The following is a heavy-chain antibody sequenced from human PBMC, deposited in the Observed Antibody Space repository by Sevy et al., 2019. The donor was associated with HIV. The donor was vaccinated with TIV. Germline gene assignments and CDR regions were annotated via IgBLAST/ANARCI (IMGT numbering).Heavy chain of an antibody. J-gene: IGHJ3*02. V-gene: IGHV3-53*01. CDR3: AKTDSSVAFDI. CDR1: GFTVSSNY. Sequence: GGSLRLSCAASGFTVSSNYMSWVRQAPGKGLEWVSVIYSGGSTYYAASVKGRFTISRDNSKNTLYLQMNSLRAEDTAVYYCAKTDSSVAFDIWGQGTMVTVSS. D-gene: IGHD3-22*01. CDR2: IYSGGST.